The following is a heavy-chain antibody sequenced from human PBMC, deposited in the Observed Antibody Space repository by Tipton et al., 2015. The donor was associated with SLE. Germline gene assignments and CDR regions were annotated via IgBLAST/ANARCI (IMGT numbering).Heavy chain of an antibody. J-gene: IGHJ3*02. CDR3: TRAAAGAGAAFDI. V-gene: IGHV3-49*03. CDR2: IRSKAYGGTT. Sequence: LSLTCTASGFTFGDYAMSWFRQAPGKGLEWVGFIRSKAYGGTTEYAASVKGRFTISRGDSKSIAYLQMNSLKTEDTAVYYCTRAAAGAGAAFDIWGQGTMVTVSS. D-gene: IGHD6-13*01. CDR1: GFTFGDYA.